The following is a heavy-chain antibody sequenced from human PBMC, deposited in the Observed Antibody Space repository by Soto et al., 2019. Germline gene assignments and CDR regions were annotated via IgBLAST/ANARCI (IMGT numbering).Heavy chain of an antibody. J-gene: IGHJ4*02. CDR3: ASYCSGGSCLSYTFDY. CDR1: GGSVSSGSYY. D-gene: IGHD2-15*01. V-gene: IGHV4-61*01. CDR2: IYYSGST. Sequence: SETLSLTCTVSGGSVSSGSYYWSWIRQTPGKGLEWIGYIYYSGSTNYNPSLKSRVTISVDTSKNQFSLKLSSVTAADTAVYYCASYCSGGSCLSYTFDYWGQGTLVTVSS.